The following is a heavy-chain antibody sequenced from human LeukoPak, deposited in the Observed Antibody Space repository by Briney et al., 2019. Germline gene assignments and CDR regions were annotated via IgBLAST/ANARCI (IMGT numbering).Heavy chain of an antibody. D-gene: IGHD6-13*01. CDR1: GFTFSSYS. CDR2: ISSSSSYI. Sequence: GGSLRLSCAASGFTFSSYSMNWVRQAPGKGLEWVSSISSSSSYIYYADSVRGRFTISRDNAKNSLYLQMNSLRAEDTAVYYCARHLDSSWYLFDYWGQGTLVTVSS. CDR3: ARHLDSSWYLFDY. J-gene: IGHJ4*02. V-gene: IGHV3-21*01.